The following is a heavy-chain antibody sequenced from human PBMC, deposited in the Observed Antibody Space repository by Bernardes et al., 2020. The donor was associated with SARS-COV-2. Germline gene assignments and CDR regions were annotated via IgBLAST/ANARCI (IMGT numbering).Heavy chain of an antibody. CDR2: IYRTGST. V-gene: IGHV4-39*02. Sequence: SETLSLTCSVSGGSMTAGSYYWGWHRPTPGQGLVWFGSIYRTGSTYPNPSLKSPLTLSIDTSMNHFYLKLSSVTAADTAVYYCARANGYGSGKEAVRFDPWGQGTLVTVSS. J-gene: IGHJ5*02. D-gene: IGHD3-10*01. CDR3: ARANGYGSGKEAVRFDP. CDR1: GGSMTAGSYY.